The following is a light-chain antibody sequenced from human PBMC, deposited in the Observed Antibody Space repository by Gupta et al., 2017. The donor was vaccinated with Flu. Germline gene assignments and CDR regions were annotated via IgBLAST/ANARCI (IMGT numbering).Light chain of an antibody. CDR1: QSVSNY. Sequence: DIQMTQSPSSLSASVGDRVAITCRASQSVSNYLNWYQEKPGKAPRLLTYAASSLQSGVPSRFSGSGSGTDFTLTISSLQLEDFATYYCQQCYSTPQTFGQGTKVEIK. CDR2: AAS. J-gene: IGKJ1*01. V-gene: IGKV1-39*01. CDR3: QQCYSTPQT.